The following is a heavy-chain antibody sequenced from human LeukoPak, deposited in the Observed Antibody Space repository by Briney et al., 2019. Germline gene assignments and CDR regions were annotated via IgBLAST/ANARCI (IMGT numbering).Heavy chain of an antibody. CDR3: ATLTYNWNDAGPNWFDP. D-gene: IGHD1-20*01. V-gene: IGHV4-59*08. CDR1: GGSISSYY. Sequence: SETLSLTCTVSGGSISSYYWSWIRQPPGKGLEWIGYIYYSGSTNYNPSLKSRVTISVDTSKNQFSLKLSSVTAADAAVYYCATLTYNWNDAGPNWFDPWGQGTLVTVSS. CDR2: IYYSGST. J-gene: IGHJ5*02.